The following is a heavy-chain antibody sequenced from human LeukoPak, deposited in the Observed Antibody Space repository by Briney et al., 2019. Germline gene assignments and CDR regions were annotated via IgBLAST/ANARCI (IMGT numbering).Heavy chain of an antibody. V-gene: IGHV4-30-2*01. CDR1: GSSISSGGYY. D-gene: IGHD2-2*01. Sequence: PSQTLSLTCTVSGSSISSGGYYWRWIRQPPGKGLEWIGYIYHSGSTYYNPSLKSRVTISVDRSKNQFSLKLSSATAADTAVYYCARARIVVVPAAIHYYYYMDVWGKGTTVTVSS. CDR3: ARARIVVVPAAIHYYYYMDV. J-gene: IGHJ6*03. CDR2: IYHSGST.